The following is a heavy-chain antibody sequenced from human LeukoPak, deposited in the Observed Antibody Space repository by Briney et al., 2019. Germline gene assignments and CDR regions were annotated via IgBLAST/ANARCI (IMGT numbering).Heavy chain of an antibody. Sequence: SETLSLTCAVYGGSFSGYYWSWIRQPPGKGLEWIGEINHSGSTNYNPSLKSRVTISVDTSKNQFSLKLSSVTAADTAVYYCASGEHDYGGNNYWGQGTLVTVSS. V-gene: IGHV4-34*01. CDR1: GGSFSGYY. J-gene: IGHJ4*02. CDR3: ASGEHDYGGNNY. CDR2: INHSGST. D-gene: IGHD4-23*01.